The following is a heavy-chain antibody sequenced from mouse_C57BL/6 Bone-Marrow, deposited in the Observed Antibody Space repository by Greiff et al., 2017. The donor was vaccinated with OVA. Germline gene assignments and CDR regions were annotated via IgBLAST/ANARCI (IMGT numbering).Heavy chain of an antibody. CDR1: GYTFTSYG. D-gene: IGHD1-1*01. J-gene: IGHJ2*01. V-gene: IGHV1-81*01. CDR3: ARKSLLLRYYFDY. Sequence: VHLVESGAELARPGASVKLSCKASGYTFTSYGISWVKQRTGQGLEWIGEIYPRSGNTYYNEKFKGKATLTADKSSSTAYMELRSLTSEDSAVYFCARKSLLLRYYFDYWGQGTTLTVSS. CDR2: IYPRSGNT.